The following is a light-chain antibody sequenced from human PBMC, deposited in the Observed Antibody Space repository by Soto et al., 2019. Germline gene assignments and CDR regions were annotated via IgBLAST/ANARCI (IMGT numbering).Light chain of an antibody. CDR1: QSISSW. Sequence: DIPMNPSPSTPSASVRGRVTVTFRASQSISSWLAWYQQKPGKAPKFLIFKASSLESGVPSRFSGSGSGTEFTLTISSLQPDDFATYYCQHYNSYGTFGQGTKVDIK. V-gene: IGKV1-5*03. J-gene: IGKJ1*01. CDR2: KAS. CDR3: QHYNSYGT.